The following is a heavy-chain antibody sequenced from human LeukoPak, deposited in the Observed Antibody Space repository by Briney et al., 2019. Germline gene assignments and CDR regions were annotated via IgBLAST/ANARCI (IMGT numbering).Heavy chain of an antibody. Sequence: ESLKISCKGSGYTLTSYWIGCVSQMPGKGLEWMGIIYPGDSDTRYSPSFQDQVNISADKSISTAYLQWSSLNASDTAMYYCARRPGSYFDSWGQGTLVTVSS. J-gene: IGHJ4*02. D-gene: IGHD1-26*01. CDR3: ARRPGSYFDS. CDR1: GYTLTSYW. V-gene: IGHV5-51*01. CDR2: IYPGDSDT.